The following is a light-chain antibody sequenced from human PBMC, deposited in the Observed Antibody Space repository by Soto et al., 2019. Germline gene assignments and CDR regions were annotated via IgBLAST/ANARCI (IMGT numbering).Light chain of an antibody. Sequence: DIQMTQSPSSLSASVGDRVTITCRASQSISNYLNWYQQKPGKAPKLLIYGASSLHSEVPPRFSGGGSGTDFTLTISSLQPEDFATYYCQQSYNNLPSTFGPGTRLEI. CDR2: GAS. J-gene: IGKJ5*01. V-gene: IGKV1-39*01. CDR1: QSISNY. CDR3: QQSYNNLPST.